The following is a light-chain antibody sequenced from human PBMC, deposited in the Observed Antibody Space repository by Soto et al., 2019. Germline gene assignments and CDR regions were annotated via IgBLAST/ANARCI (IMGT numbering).Light chain of an antibody. V-gene: IGLV1-40*01. J-gene: IGLJ3*02. Sequence: QSALTQPPSVSGAPGQRVTISCTGSSSNIGAGYDVNWYQQLPGTAPKILIYGDSNRPSGVPDRFSGSKSGTSASLAITGLQAEDEADYYCQSYDTGLSGANWVFGGGTKLTVL. CDR3: QSYDTGLSGANWV. CDR1: SSNIGAGYD. CDR2: GDS.